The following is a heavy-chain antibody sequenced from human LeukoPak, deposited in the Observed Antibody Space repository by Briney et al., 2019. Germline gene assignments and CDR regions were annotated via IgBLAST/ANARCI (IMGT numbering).Heavy chain of an antibody. J-gene: IGHJ4*02. CDR1: GFTFSDSW. D-gene: IGHD3-10*01. Sequence: GGSLRLSCTGSGFTFSDSWIHWVRQAPGKGLVWVSRINGDGSTTNYADSVKGRFTISRDNAQDTLYLQMNILRAEDTAVYYCATAGNYRFDYWGQGTLVTVSS. V-gene: IGHV3-74*01. CDR2: INGDGSTT. CDR3: ATAGNYRFDY.